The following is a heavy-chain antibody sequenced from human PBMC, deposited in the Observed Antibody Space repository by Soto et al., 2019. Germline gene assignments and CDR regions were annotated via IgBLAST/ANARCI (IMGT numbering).Heavy chain of an antibody. CDR1: GGTFSSYA. CDR2: IIPIFGTA. D-gene: IGHD3-22*01. Sequence: EASVKVSCKASGGTFSSYAISWVRQAPGQGLEWMGGIIPIFGTANYAQKFQGRVTITADKSTSTAYMELSSLRSEDTAVYYCARDAYYYVSSGHHHWFDPWGQGTLVTVSA. CDR3: ARDAYYYVSSGHHHWFDP. J-gene: IGHJ5*02. V-gene: IGHV1-69*06.